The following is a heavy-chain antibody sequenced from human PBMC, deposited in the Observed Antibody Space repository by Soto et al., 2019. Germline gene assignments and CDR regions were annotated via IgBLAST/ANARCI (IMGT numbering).Heavy chain of an antibody. D-gene: IGHD2-2*01. V-gene: IGHV4-59*01. J-gene: IGHJ3*02. CDR2: IYYTGST. Sequence: QVQLQESGPGLVKPSETLSLICTVSGGSISSYYWSWIRQPPGKGLEWIGYIYYTGSTNYNPSLKSRFTISVDTSKNQFSLKLTSVTAADTAVYYCAREGCSSSSCTSEGAFDIWGQGTMVTVSS. CDR3: AREGCSSSSCTSEGAFDI. CDR1: GGSISSYY.